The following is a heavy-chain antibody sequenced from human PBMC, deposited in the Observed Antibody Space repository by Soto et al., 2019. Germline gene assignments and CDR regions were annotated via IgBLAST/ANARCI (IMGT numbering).Heavy chain of an antibody. CDR2: ISWNSNSV. D-gene: IGHD3-3*01. CDR1: GFKFEDYA. J-gene: IGHJ4*02. V-gene: IGHV3-9*01. Sequence: EVQLVESGGGLVQPGSSLRLSCAASGFKFEDYAMDWVRQAPGKGLEWVSGISWNSNSVAYADSVKGRFTISRDNAKNSLYLQMNSLRTEDTALYYCTRSHYDFRSAYPSAFDSWGQGRLVTVSS. CDR3: TRSHYDFRSAYPSAFDS.